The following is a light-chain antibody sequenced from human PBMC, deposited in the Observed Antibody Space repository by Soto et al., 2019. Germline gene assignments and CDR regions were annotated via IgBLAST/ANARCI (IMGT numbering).Light chain of an antibody. J-gene: IGKJ2*01. CDR3: QQYDSSPPYT. Sequence: EIVLTQSPGTLSLSPGERATLSCRASQSLRRTYLAWYQQKPGQAPRLLIYGASSRATGIPDRFSGSGSGTDFTLTISRLEPEDFVVYYCQQYDSSPPYTFGQGTKLEIK. V-gene: IGKV3-20*01. CDR1: QSLRRTY. CDR2: GAS.